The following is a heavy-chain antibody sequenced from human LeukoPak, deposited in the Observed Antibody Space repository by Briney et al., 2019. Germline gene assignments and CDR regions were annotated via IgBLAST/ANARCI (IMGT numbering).Heavy chain of an antibody. J-gene: IGHJ5*02. D-gene: IGHD6-13*01. CDR3: ARSEAIYSSSVSRFDP. V-gene: IGHV4-59*01. CDR2: IYYSGST. Sequence: SETLSLTCTVSGGSISSYYWSWIRQPPGKGLEWIGYIYYSGSTKYNPSLKSRVTISVDTSKNQFSLKLSSVTAADTAVYYCARSEAIYSSSVSRFDPWGQGTLVTVSS. CDR1: GGSISSYY.